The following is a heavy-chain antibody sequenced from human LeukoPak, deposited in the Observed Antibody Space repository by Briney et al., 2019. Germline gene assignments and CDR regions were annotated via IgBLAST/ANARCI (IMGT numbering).Heavy chain of an antibody. V-gene: IGHV4-34*01. D-gene: IGHD1-1*01. CDR3: AREGKNWYGYWHY. Sequence: KPSETLSLTCAVYGGSFSGYYWSWIRQPPGKGLEWIGEINHSGSTNYNPSLQSRVTISVDTSKSQFSLKLRSVTAADTAVYYCAREGKNWYGYWHYWGQGTLVTVSS. J-gene: IGHJ4*02. CDR2: INHSGST. CDR1: GGSFSGYY.